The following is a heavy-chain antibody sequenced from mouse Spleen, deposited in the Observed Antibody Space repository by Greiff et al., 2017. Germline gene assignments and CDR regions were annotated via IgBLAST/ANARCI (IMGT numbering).Heavy chain of an antibody. D-gene: IGHD4-1*01. CDR1: GFTFSDYY. Sequence: EVHLVESGGGLVQPGGSLKLSCATSGFTFSDYYMYWVRQTPEKRLEWVAYISNGGGSTYYPDTVKGRFTISRDNAKNTLYLQMSRLKSEDTAMYYCARHELTGTGFDYWGQGTTLTVSS. V-gene: IGHV5-12*02. CDR2: ISNGGGST. J-gene: IGHJ2*01. CDR3: ARHELTGTGFDY.